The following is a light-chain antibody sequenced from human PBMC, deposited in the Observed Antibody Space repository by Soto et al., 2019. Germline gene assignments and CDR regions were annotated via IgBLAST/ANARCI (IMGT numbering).Light chain of an antibody. CDR3: ISYTSSSTRV. CDR1: SSDVGGYNY. CDR2: EVS. V-gene: IGLV2-14*01. Sequence: QSALTQPASVSGSPGQSITISCTGTSSDVGGYNYVSWYQHHPGKAPKLMIYEVSNRPSGVSNRFSGSNSCNTASLTISGLQADYYADYYCISYTSSSTRVFGRGTQLTVL. J-gene: IGLJ2*01.